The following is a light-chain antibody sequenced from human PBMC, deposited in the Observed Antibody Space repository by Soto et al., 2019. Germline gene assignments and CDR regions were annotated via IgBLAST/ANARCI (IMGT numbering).Light chain of an antibody. J-gene: IGLJ1*01. CDR2: EVS. CDR1: SSDVGGYNS. CDR3: SSYTRNSTYV. Sequence: QSALTQPASVSGSPGQSITISCTGTSSDVGGYNSVSWYQHHPGKAPKLMIYEVSNRPSGVSYRFSGSKSGNRASLTISGLPAEDDADYYCSSYTRNSTYVFGTGTKLTVL. V-gene: IGLV2-14*01.